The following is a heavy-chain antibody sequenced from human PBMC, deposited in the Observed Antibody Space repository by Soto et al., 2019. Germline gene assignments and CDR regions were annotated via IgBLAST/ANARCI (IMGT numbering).Heavy chain of an antibody. J-gene: IGHJ4*02. D-gene: IGHD1-20*01. CDR1: GFSFSTNV. CDR3: ALDNIPGAPDYFDY. Sequence: QVQLVESGGDVVQPGTSLRLSCAASGFSFSTNVLHWVRQAPGKGLEWVAVMSPSGAEKYYTDSGKGRFTISRDNSKNTLYLQMNSLTTDDTAVYYCALDNIPGAPDYFDYWGQGTLVTVSS. CDR2: MSPSGAEK. V-gene: IGHV3-30-3*01.